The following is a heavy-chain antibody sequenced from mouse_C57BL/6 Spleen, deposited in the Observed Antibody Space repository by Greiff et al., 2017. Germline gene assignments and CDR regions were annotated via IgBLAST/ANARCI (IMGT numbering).Heavy chain of an antibody. J-gene: IGHJ2*01. CDR1: GYSFTSYY. CDR3: ARRLGSSYFDY. V-gene: IGHV1-66*01. Sequence: QVQLQQSGPELEKPGASVKISCKASGYSFTSYYIHWVKQRPGQGLEWIGWIYPGSGNTKYNEKFKGKATLTADTSSSTAYMQLSSLTSEDSAVYYCARRLGSSYFDYWGQGTTLTVSS. D-gene: IGHD1-1*01. CDR2: IYPGSGNT.